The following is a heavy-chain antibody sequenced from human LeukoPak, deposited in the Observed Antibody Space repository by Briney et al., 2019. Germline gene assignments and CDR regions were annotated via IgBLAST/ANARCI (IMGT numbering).Heavy chain of an antibody. CDR2: INSDGSST. Sequence: GGPLRLPCAPSGFPFSSYWMHGSPQPPGRGRVGVSRINSDGSSTNYADSVKGRFTISRDNAKNTLYLQMNSLRAEDTAVYYCATFTERENYHYTANLWGQGTLVIVS. CDR1: GFPFSSYW. V-gene: IGHV3-74*01. CDR3: ATFTERENYHYTANL. J-gene: IGHJ4*02. D-gene: IGHD3-16*02.